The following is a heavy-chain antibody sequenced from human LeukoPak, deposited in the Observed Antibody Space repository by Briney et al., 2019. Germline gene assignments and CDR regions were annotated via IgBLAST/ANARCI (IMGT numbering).Heavy chain of an antibody. D-gene: IGHD3-10*01. Sequence: GASVKVSCKASGYTFTGYYMHWVRQAPGQGLEWMGWINPNSGGTNYAQKFQGRVTMTRDTSISTAYMELSRLRSDDTAVYYCARFDHGSGTTQAPPHDWGQGALVTVSS. V-gene: IGHV1-2*02. CDR1: GYTFTGYY. CDR2: INPNSGGT. CDR3: ARFDHGSGTTQAPPHD. J-gene: IGHJ4*02.